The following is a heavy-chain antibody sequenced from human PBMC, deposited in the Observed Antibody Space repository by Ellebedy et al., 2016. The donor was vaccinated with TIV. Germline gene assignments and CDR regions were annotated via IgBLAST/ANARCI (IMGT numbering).Heavy chain of an antibody. J-gene: IGHJ4*02. V-gene: IGHV4-59*02. Sequence: MPSETLSLTCTVSGGPATNYFWNWTRQPPGKGLEWIGYLRYSGSTTYNPSLKRRVTISVDTSENQFSLKLNSVTAADTAVYYCARERGTGAPIAGFDYWGKGTLVTVSS. D-gene: IGHD2-8*02. CDR3: ARERGTGAPIAGFDY. CDR2: LRYSGST. CDR1: GGPATNYF.